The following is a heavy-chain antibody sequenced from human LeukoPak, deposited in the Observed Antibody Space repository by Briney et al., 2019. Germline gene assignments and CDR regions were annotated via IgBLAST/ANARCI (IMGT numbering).Heavy chain of an antibody. CDR2: INPSGGST. D-gene: IGHD5-18*01. V-gene: IGHV1-46*01. Sequence: GASVKVSCKASGYTFTDYYMHWVRQAPGQGLEWMGIINPSGGSTSYAQKFQGRVTMTRDTSTSTVYMELSSLRSEDTAVYYCAREGYSYGPFDYWGQGTLVTVSS. J-gene: IGHJ4*02. CDR1: GYTFTDYY. CDR3: AREGYSYGPFDY.